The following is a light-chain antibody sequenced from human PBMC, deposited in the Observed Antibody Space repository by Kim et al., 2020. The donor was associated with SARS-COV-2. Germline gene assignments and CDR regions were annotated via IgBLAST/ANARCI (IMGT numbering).Light chain of an antibody. J-gene: IGLJ2*01. V-gene: IGLV3-19*01. CDR1: SLRSYY. Sequence: ALGQTVRITCQGDSLRSYYATWYQQKPGQAPILVIYGKNNRPSGIPDRFSGSSSGNTASLTITGAQAEDEADYYCNSRDSNDNVVFGGGTNLTVL. CDR3: NSRDSNDNVV. CDR2: GKN.